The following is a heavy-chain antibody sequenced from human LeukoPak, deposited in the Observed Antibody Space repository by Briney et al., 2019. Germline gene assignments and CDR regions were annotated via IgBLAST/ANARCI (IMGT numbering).Heavy chain of an antibody. CDR2: INPSGGST. V-gene: IGHV1-46*01. D-gene: IGHD4-23*01. Sequence: ASVKVSCKASGYIFTSYYMHWVRQAPGQGLEWMGIINPSGGSTSYAQKFQGRVTMTRDTSTSTVYMELSSLRSEDTAVYYCARERDTVVTRIGYYYYGMDVWGQGTTVTVSS. CDR1: GYIFTSYY. CDR3: ARERDTVVTRIGYYYYGMDV. J-gene: IGHJ6*02.